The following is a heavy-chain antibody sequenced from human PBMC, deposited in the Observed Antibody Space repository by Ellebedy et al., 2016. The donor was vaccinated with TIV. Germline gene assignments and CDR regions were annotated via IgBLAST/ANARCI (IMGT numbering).Heavy chain of an antibody. J-gene: IGHJ4*02. D-gene: IGHD3-10*01. Sequence: AASVKVSCKVSGYIFTDYYIHWFRQAPGQEFEWMGWINPNNGGTNYAQKFRDRVTMTRDTTISTVYMDLSRLTSDDTAVYYCTRGPSGGYFDYWGQGTLVPVSS. V-gene: IGHV1-2*02. CDR2: INPNNGGT. CDR1: GYIFTDYY. CDR3: TRGPSGGYFDY.